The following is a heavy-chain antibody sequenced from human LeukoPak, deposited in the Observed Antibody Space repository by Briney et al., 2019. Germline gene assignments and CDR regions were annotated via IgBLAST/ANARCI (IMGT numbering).Heavy chain of an antibody. J-gene: IGHJ6*03. CDR2: INHSGST. V-gene: IGHV4-34*01. Sequence: SEALSLTCAVYGGSFSGYYWSWIRQPPGKGLEGIGEINHSGSTNYNPSLKSRVTISVDTSKNQFSLKLSSVTAADTAVYYCARVRYCSSTSCYTYYYYMDVWGKGTTVTVSS. CDR1: GGSFSGYY. D-gene: IGHD2-2*02. CDR3: ARVRYCSSTSCYTYYYYMDV.